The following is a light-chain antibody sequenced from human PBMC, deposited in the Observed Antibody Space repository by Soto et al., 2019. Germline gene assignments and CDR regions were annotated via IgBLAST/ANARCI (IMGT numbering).Light chain of an antibody. J-gene: IGKJ3*01. V-gene: IGKV1-5*01. Sequence: DIQMTQSPSTLSASVGDRVTITCRASQSISRSLAWYQQKPGKAPNLLIYDASSLEIGHPSRFSGSAIGKEFTLTISSLQPDECTTYHCQHYQSYFLSFGPGNTVDIK. CDR2: DAS. CDR1: QSISRS. CDR3: QHYQSYFLS.